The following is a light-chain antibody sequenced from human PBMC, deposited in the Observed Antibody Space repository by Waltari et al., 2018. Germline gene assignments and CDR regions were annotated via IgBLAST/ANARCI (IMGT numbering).Light chain of an antibody. CDR3: CSYAGSVTVL. CDR2: DVS. Sequence: QSALTQPASVSGSPGQWIHTPCPGHRSDFGAFAQVPWYQQPPGKAPKFIIYDVSKRPSGVSSRFSGSKSGNTASLTISGLQAEDEADYYCCSYAGSVTVLFGGGTKLTVL. CDR1: RSDFGAFAQ. V-gene: IGLV2-23*01. J-gene: IGLJ2*01.